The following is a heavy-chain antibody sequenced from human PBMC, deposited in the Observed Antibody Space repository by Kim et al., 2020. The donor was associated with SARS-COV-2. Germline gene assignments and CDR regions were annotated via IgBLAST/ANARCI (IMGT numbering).Heavy chain of an antibody. CDR2: ISYDGSNK. CDR1: GFTFSSYG. V-gene: IGHV3-33*05. J-gene: IGHJ6*02. D-gene: IGHD5-12*01. CDR3: ARDGSGYDGPVYYYYYYGMDV. Sequence: GGSLRLSCAASGFTFSSYGMHWVRQAPGKGLEWVAVISYDGSNKYYADSVKGRFTISRDNSKNTLYLQMNSLRAEDTAVYYCARDGSGYDGPVYYYYYYGMDVWGQGTTVTVSS.